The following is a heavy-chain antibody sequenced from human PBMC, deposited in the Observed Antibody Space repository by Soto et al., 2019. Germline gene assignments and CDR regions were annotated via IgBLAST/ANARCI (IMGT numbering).Heavy chain of an antibody. CDR1: GFTFSSYW. D-gene: IGHD6-13*01. CDR3: ARAPTSYSSSWYPLVGFYYYGMDV. CDR2: INSDGSST. V-gene: IGHV3-74*01. J-gene: IGHJ6*02. Sequence: EVQLVESGGGLVQPGGSLRLSCAASGFTFSSYWMHWVRQAPGKGLVWVSRINSDGSSTSYADSVKGRFTISRDNAKNTLYLQMNSLRAEDTAVYYCARAPTSYSSSWYPLVGFYYYGMDVWGQGTTVTVSS.